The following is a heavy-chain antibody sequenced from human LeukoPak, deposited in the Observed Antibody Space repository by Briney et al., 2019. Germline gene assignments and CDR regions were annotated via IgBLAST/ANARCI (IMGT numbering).Heavy chain of an antibody. CDR1: GFTFSSYA. CDR3: AELGITMSGGV. J-gene: IGHJ6*04. V-gene: IGHV3-23*01. Sequence: GGSLRLSCAPSGFTFSSYAMSWVRQAPGKGLEWVSAISGSGGSTYYADSVTGRFTIARADAKHSLYLQINSLRAGDTGVYFCAELGITMSGGVWGKGTTVTISS. CDR2: ISGSGGST. D-gene: IGHD3-10*02.